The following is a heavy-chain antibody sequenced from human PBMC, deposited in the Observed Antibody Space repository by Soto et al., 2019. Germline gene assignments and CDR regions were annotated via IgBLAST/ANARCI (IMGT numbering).Heavy chain of an antibody. V-gene: IGHV3-30*18. CDR1: GFTFSSYG. Sequence: GSLRLSCAASGFTFSSYGMHWVRQAPGKGLEWVAVISYDGSNKYYADSVKGRFTISRDNSKNTLYLQMNSLRAEDTAVYYCAKDVPYYYDSSGYYTLDYWGQGTLVTVSS. CDR2: ISYDGSNK. D-gene: IGHD3-22*01. J-gene: IGHJ4*02. CDR3: AKDVPYYYDSSGYYTLDY.